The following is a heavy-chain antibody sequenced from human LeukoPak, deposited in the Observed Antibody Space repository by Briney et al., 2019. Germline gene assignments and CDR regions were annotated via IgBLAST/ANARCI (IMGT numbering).Heavy chain of an antibody. CDR2: ISAYNGNT. Sequence: ASVKVSCKASGYTFTSYGISWVRQAPGQGLEWMGWISAYNGNTNYAQKLQGRVTMTTDTSTSTAYMELRSLRSDDTAVYYCARDLAVAGPPDYYYQYMDVWGKGTTVSVSS. D-gene: IGHD6-19*01. CDR1: GYTFTSYG. CDR3: ARDLAVAGPPDYYYQYMDV. J-gene: IGHJ6*03. V-gene: IGHV1-18*01.